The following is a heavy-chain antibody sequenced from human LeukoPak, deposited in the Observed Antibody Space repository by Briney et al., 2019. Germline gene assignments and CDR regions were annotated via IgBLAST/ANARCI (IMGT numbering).Heavy chain of an antibody. CDR3: ARGPGGPMDV. Sequence: GGSLRLSCAVSGFTFSGFWMSWSRQAPGKGLEWVASINSDGSEGYYADVVKGRFTISRDNAKNSLYLQMNSLRAEDTAVYYCARGPGGPMDVWGQGTTVIVSS. V-gene: IGHV3-7*01. CDR1: GFTFSGFW. D-gene: IGHD3-10*01. CDR2: INSDGSEG. J-gene: IGHJ6*02.